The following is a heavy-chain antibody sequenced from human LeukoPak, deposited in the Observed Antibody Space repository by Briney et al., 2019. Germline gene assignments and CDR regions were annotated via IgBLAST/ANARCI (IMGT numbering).Heavy chain of an antibody. Sequence: SETLSLTCSVSGGSINSNNYYWGWIRQPPGKGLEWIGSIYSSGSAYYNPSLKSRVTISVDTSKNQFSLQLNSVTPEDTAVYYCARGPSYFQHWGQGTLVTVSS. CDR1: GGSINSNNYY. J-gene: IGHJ1*01. CDR2: IYSSGSA. V-gene: IGHV4-39*01. CDR3: ARGPSYFQH.